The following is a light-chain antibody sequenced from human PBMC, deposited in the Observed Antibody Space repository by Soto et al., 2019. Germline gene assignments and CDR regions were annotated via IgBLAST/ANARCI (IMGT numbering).Light chain of an antibody. V-gene: IGKV3-11*01. J-gene: IGKJ4*01. CDR3: QQRSNWPLT. CDR2: DAS. CDR1: QSVSSY. Sequence: ETVLTQSPATLSLSPGERATLSCRASQSVSSYLAWYQQKPGQAPRLLIYDASNRATGIPARFSGSGSGTDFTLTISSIEPADFALYYCQQRSNWPLTFGGGTKVVIK.